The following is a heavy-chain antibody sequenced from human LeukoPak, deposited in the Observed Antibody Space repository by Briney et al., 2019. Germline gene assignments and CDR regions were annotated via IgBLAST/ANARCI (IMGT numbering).Heavy chain of an antibody. CDR2: ISYDGSNK. V-gene: IGHV3-30-3*01. D-gene: IGHD6-19*01. J-gene: IGHJ4*02. Sequence: PGGSLRLSCAASGFTFSSYAMLWVRQAPGKGLEWVAVISYDGSNKYYADSVKGRFTISRDNSKNTLYLQMNSLRAEDTAVYYCAKEGIAVAGFDYWGQGTLVTVSS. CDR3: AKEGIAVAGFDY. CDR1: GFTFSSYA.